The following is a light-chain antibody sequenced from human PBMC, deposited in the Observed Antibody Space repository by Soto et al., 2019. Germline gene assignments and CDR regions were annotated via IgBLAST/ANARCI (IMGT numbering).Light chain of an antibody. J-gene: IGLJ1*01. V-gene: IGLV5-45*01. CDR1: SGINVGSYR. CDR3: MIWHSRAYV. Sequence: QPVLTQPASLSASPGASASLTCTLHSGINVGSYRIYWYQQKPGSPPQYLLKYNSDSDKEQGSGVPSRFSGSKDASANAGILLISGLQSEDEADYYCMIWHSRAYVFGTGTQLTVL. CDR2: YNSDSDK.